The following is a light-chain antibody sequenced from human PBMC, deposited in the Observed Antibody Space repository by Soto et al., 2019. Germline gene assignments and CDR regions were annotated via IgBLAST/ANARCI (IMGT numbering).Light chain of an antibody. CDR2: AAS. V-gene: IGKV3-11*01. J-gene: IGKJ5*01. CDR3: QQRSNWPPIT. Sequence: EIVLTQSPGTLSLSPGERATLSCRASQSVSSTYLAWYQQKPGQAPRLLIYAASYRATGIPARFSGSGSGTDFTLTISSLEPEDFAVYYCQQRSNWPPITFGQGTRLEIK. CDR1: QSVSSTY.